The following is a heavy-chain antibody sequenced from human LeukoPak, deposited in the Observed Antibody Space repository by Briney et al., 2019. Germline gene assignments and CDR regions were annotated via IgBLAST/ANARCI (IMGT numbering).Heavy chain of an antibody. V-gene: IGHV6-1*01. CDR1: GDSVSSNSVA. J-gene: IGHJ4*02. CDR3: AGGRRYSFDY. Sequence: SQTLSLTCAISGDSVSSNSVAWNWIRQSPSSGLEWLGRTYHRSKWYNDYALSVKSRISVKPDTPKNQSSLQLNSVTPDDTAVYFCAGGRRYSFDYWGQGTLVTVSS. D-gene: IGHD5-18*01. CDR2: TYHRSKWYN.